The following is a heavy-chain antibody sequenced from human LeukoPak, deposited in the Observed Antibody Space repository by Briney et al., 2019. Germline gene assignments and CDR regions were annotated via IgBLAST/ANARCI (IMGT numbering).Heavy chain of an antibody. CDR2: IIPIFGTA. J-gene: IGHJ4*02. CDR3: ARPLISGYPVRGFDY. CDR1: GGTFSSYA. D-gene: IGHD3-16*02. Sequence: SVKVSCKASGGTFSSYAISWVRQAPGQGLEWMGGIIPIFGTANYAQKFQGRVTITADESTSTAYMELSSLRSEDTAVYYCARPLISGYPVRGFDYWGQGTLVTVSS. V-gene: IGHV1-69*13.